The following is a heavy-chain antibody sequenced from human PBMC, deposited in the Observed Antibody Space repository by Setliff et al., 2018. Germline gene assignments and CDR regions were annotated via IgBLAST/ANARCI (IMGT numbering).Heavy chain of an antibody. CDR2: IHPSGST. D-gene: IGHD3-10*01. Sequence: SETLSLTCSVSGDSIFDNYWSWIRQSPGRGLEWIAYIHPSGSTSYNPSLKSRVTISVDTSKNQFSLKLTSVTAADTAVYYCARVDYGSGSYPSDWGQGALVTVSS. CDR1: GDSIFDNY. J-gene: IGHJ4*02. CDR3: ARVDYGSGSYPSD. V-gene: IGHV4-4*08.